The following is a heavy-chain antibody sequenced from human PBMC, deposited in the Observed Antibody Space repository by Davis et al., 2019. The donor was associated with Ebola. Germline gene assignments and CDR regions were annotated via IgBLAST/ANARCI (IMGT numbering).Heavy chain of an antibody. Sequence: GESLKISCAASGFSFSSYAMTWLRQAPGKGLEWVASISSSGGSPYHADSVRGRFTISRDTSRNTLYLQMNSLKFEDSAVYYCAKHHDFWSVWGQGTLATVSS. CDR1: GFSFSSYA. CDR3: AKHHDFWSV. CDR2: ISSSGGSP. V-gene: IGHV3-23*01. J-gene: IGHJ4*02. D-gene: IGHD3-3*01.